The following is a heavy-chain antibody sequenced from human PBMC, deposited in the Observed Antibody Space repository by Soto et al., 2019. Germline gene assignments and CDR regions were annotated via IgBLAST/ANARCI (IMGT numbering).Heavy chain of an antibody. CDR2: ISGSGGST. CDR1: GFTFSSYA. CDR3: AKVLYSNYESVLDYYYGMDV. J-gene: IGHJ6*02. V-gene: IGHV3-23*01. Sequence: EVQLLESGGGLVQPGGSLRLSCAASGFTFSSYAMSWVRQAPGKGLEWVSAISGSGGSTYYADSVKGRFTISRDNSKNTLYLQMNSLRAEDTAVYYCAKVLYSNYESVLDYYYGMDVWGQGTTVTVSS. D-gene: IGHD4-4*01.